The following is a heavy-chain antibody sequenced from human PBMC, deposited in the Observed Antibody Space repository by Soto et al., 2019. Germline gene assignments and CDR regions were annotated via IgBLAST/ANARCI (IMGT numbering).Heavy chain of an antibody. V-gene: IGHV4-39*01. CDR1: GGSISSSIYY. J-gene: IGHJ5*02. Sequence: PSETLSLTCTVSGGSISSSIYYWGWIRQSPGKGLEWIGSFYYSGSTYYNPSLKSRVTISVDTSKNQFSLKLSSVTAADTAVYYCARGIGIVGATPTWGQGTLVTVSS. D-gene: IGHD1-26*01. CDR3: ARGIGIVGATPT. CDR2: FYYSGST.